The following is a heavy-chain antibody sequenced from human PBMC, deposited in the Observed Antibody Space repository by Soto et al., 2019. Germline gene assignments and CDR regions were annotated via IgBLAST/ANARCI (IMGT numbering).Heavy chain of an antibody. CDR1: GYSFTSYW. Sequence: GASQALSCQGSGYSFTSYWISWVSPMPGKGLEWMGRIDPSDSYTNYSPSFQGHVTISADKSISTAYLQWSSLKASDTAMYYCARHSRYSGSPDFLNYWGQGTLVTVSS. CDR2: IDPSDSYT. J-gene: IGHJ4*02. V-gene: IGHV5-10-1*01. CDR3: ARHSRYSGSPDFLNY. D-gene: IGHD1-26*01.